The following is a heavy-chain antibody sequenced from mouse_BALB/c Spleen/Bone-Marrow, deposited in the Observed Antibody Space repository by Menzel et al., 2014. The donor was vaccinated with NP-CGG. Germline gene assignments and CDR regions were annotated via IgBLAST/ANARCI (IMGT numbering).Heavy chain of an antibody. V-gene: IGHV5-6-3*01. J-gene: IGHJ3*01. CDR3: ARGDDHVSWFAY. CDR2: INTNGGEI. D-gene: IGHD2-4*01. Sequence: EVKVVESGGGLVQPGGSLKLSCAASGFTFSNYGMSWVRQTPDKRLEFVSTINTNGGEIYYPDSVKGRFTISRDNAKNTLYLQMRSLKSEDTAMYYCARGDDHVSWFAYWGQGTLVTVSA. CDR1: GFTFSNYG.